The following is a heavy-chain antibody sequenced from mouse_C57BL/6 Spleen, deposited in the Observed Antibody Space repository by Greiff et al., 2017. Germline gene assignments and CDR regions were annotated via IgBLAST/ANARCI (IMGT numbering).Heavy chain of an antibody. V-gene: IGHV1-7*01. CDR1: GYTFTSYW. J-gene: IGHJ1*03. D-gene: IGHD1-1*01. CDR3: ANYYYGSRDWYFDV. CDR2: INPSSGYP. Sequence: VQVVESGAELAKPGASVKLSCKASGYTFTSYWMHWVKQRPGQGLEWIGYINPSSGYPKYNQKFKDKATLTADKSSSTAYMQLSSLTYEASAVYYCANYYYGSRDWYFDVWGTGTTVTVSS.